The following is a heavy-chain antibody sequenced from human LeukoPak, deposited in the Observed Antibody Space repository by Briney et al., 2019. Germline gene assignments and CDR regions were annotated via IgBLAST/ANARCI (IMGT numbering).Heavy chain of an antibody. J-gene: IGHJ3*02. CDR2: IWYDGSNE. Sequence: GGSLRLSCAASGFTFSNYGMHWDRQAPGKGLEWVAAIWYDGSNEYYADSVKGRFTISRDNSKNTLYPQMNSLRAEDTAVYYCARESRHCSGGSCYFGAFDIWGQGTMVSVSS. CDR3: ARESRHCSGGSCYFGAFDI. V-gene: IGHV3-33*01. CDR1: GFTFSNYG. D-gene: IGHD2-15*01.